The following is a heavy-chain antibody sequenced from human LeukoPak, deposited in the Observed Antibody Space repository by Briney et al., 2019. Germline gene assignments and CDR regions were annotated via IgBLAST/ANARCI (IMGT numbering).Heavy chain of an antibody. CDR2: ISAYNGNT. CDR1: GYTFTSYG. V-gene: IGHV1-18*01. J-gene: IGHJ4*02. CDR3: ARDLLGAAAGPPLDY. Sequence: ASVKVSCKASGYTFTSYGISWVRQAPGQGLEWIGWISAYNGNTNYAQKLQGRVTMTTDTSTSTAYMELRSLGSDDTAVYYCARDLLGAAAGPPLDYWGQGTLVTVSS. D-gene: IGHD6-13*01.